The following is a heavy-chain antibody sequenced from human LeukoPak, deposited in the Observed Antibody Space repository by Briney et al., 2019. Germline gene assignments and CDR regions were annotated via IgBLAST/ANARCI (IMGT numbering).Heavy chain of an antibody. V-gene: IGHV3-48*01. CDR2: ISSSSSII. CDR1: GFTFSSYN. D-gene: IGHD1-7*01. Sequence: GGSLRLSCATSGFTFSSYNMNWVRQAPGKGLEWVSYISSSSSIIYYADSVKGRFTISRDNAKNSMYLQMNSLRAEDTAVYYCARGTNFFDYWGQGTLVTVSP. J-gene: IGHJ4*02. CDR3: ARGTNFFDY.